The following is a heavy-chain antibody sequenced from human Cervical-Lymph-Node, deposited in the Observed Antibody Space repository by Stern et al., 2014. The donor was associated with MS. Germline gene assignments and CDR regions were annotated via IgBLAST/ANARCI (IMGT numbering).Heavy chain of an antibody. Sequence: QVQLQESGPGLVRPSQSLSLTCTVSGASINSGSYYWCWVRQPAGKGLEWIGRIYASGSTAYSPSLISRVTISVDTSKNQFSLHLSSVTAADTAVYYCARLPGAVGSFYFDSWGQGSLVTVSS. V-gene: IGHV4-61*02. CDR3: ARLPGAVGSFYFDS. D-gene: IGHD6-19*01. CDR2: IYASGST. J-gene: IGHJ4*01. CDR1: GASINSGSYY.